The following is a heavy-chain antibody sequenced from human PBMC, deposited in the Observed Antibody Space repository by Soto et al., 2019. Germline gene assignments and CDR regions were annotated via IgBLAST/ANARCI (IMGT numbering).Heavy chain of an antibody. CDR2: INHSGST. Sequence: SETLSLTCAVYGGSXSGYYWSWIRQPPGKGLEWIGEINHSGSTNYNPSLKSRVTISVDTSKNQFSLKLSSVTAADTAVYYCARLGLLWFGELYYYYGMDVWGQGTTVTVSS. CDR1: GGSXSGYY. V-gene: IGHV4-34*01. D-gene: IGHD3-10*01. CDR3: ARLGLLWFGELYYYYGMDV. J-gene: IGHJ6*02.